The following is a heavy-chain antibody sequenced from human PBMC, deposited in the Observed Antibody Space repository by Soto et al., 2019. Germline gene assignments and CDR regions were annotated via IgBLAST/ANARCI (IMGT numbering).Heavy chain of an antibody. Sequence: LGESLKISCQGSGYAFTSYWIAWVRQMPGKGLEWMGIIYPGDSDTRYSPSFRGQVTISADKSITTAFLQWSSLKASDTAMYYCARGYCTSTICDPWFDPWGQGTLVTVSS. CDR2: IYPGDSDT. CDR1: GYAFTSYW. D-gene: IGHD2-2*01. J-gene: IGHJ5*02. V-gene: IGHV5-51*01. CDR3: ARGYCTSTICDPWFDP.